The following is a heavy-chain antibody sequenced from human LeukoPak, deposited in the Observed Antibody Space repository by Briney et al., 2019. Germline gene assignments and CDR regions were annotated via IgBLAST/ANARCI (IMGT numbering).Heavy chain of an antibody. J-gene: IGHJ5*02. D-gene: IGHD3-16*01. V-gene: IGHV4-59*01. CDR1: GGSISSYY. Sequence: PSETLSLTCTVSGGSISSYYWSWIRQPPGKGLEWIGYIYYSGSTNYNPSLKSRVTISVDTSKNQFSLKLSSVTAADTAVYYCARAGGASTLGPWGQGTLVTVSS. CDR3: ARAGGASTLGP. CDR2: IYYSGST.